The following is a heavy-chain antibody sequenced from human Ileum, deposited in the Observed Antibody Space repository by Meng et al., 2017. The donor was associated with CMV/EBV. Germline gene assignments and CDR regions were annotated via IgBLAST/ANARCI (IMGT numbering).Heavy chain of an antibody. D-gene: IGHD1-26*01. J-gene: IGHJ5*02. CDR1: GYSFTTYW. Sequence: KVSCKGSGYSFTTYWIGWVRQMPGKGREWMGIIYPGDSDTRYSPSFQGQVTISADKSISTAYLQLSSLKASDTAMYYCARRGTREWFDPWGQGTLVTVSS. CDR2: IYPGDSDT. V-gene: IGHV5-51*01. CDR3: ARRGTREWFDP.